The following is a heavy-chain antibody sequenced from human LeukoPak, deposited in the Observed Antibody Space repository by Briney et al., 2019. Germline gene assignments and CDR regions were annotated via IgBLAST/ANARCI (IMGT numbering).Heavy chain of an antibody. Sequence: PGGSLRLSCAASGFTFSTYTMSWVRQAPGKGLEWVSYITGDNNYIDYAASVKGRFTISRDNAKGSLYLQMNSLRDEDTAVYYCVRERNYHYFDCWGQGTLVTVSS. V-gene: IGHV3-48*02. CDR2: ITGDNNYI. CDR1: GFTFSTYT. CDR3: VRERNYHYFDC. D-gene: IGHD3-16*02. J-gene: IGHJ4*02.